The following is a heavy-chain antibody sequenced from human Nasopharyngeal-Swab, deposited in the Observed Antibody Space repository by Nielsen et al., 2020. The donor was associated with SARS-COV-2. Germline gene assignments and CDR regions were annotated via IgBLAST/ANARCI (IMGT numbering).Heavy chain of an antibody. D-gene: IGHD3-10*01. CDR2: INTNTGNP. Sequence: WVRQAPGQGLEWMGWINTNTGNPMYAQGFTGRFVFSLDTSVSTAYLQISSLKAEDTAVYYCARGGNRGVFNWFDPWGQGTLVTVSS. CDR3: ARGGNRGVFNWFDP. V-gene: IGHV7-4-1*02. J-gene: IGHJ5*02.